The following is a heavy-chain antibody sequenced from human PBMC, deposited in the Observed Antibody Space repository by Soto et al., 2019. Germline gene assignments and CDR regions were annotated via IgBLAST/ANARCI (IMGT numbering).Heavy chain of an antibody. Sequence: PSETLSLTCTVSGGSISSSSYYWGWIRQPPGKGLEWIGSIYYSGSTYYNPSLKSRVTISVDTSKNQFSLKLSSVTAADTAVYYCARLVRDNGWYYYYYGMDVWGQGTTVTVSS. CDR1: GGSISSSSYY. CDR3: ARLVRDNGWYYYYYGMDV. J-gene: IGHJ6*02. V-gene: IGHV4-39*01. D-gene: IGHD6-19*01. CDR2: IYYSGST.